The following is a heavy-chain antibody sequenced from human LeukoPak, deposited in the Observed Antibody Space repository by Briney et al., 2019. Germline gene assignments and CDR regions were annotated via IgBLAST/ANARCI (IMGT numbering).Heavy chain of an antibody. D-gene: IGHD3-22*01. CDR3: ARDGNYYDSSGYPRGYFDY. CDR2: IYSGGST. V-gene: IGHV3-53*01. Sequence: GGSLRLSCAASGFTVSSNYMSWVRQAPGKGLEWVSVIYSGGSTYYADSVKGRFTISRDNSKNTLYLQMNSLRDEDTAVYYCARDGNYYDSSGYPRGYFDYWGQGTLVTVSS. CDR1: GFTVSSNY. J-gene: IGHJ4*02.